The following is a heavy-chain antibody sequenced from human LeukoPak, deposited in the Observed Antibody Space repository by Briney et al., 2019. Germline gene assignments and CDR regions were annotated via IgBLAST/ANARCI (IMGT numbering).Heavy chain of an antibody. CDR3: TTAPETDAFDI. CDR2: MNPNSGNT. V-gene: IGHV1-8*03. D-gene: IGHD4-11*01. Sequence: ASVKVSCKASGYTFTSYDVNWVRQATGQGLEWTGGMNPNSGNTSYSQKFQGRVTITRNPSISTTYNELSRLTAEDTAMQYCTTAPETDAFDIWGEGTMVTVSS. CDR1: GYTFTSYD. J-gene: IGHJ3*02.